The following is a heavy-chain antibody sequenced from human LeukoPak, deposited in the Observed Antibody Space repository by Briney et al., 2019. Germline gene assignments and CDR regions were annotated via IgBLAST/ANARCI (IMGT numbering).Heavy chain of an antibody. J-gene: IGHJ4*02. V-gene: IGHV4-59*13. CDR1: GASFSYYH. CDR2: TNYSGNT. CDR3: AREGSRTYTAMIKDY. D-gene: IGHD5-18*01. Sequence: SETLSLTCTVSGASFSYYHWSWIRQPPGKGLEWIGDTNYSGNTNYNPSLKSRVTISIDTSKNQFSLKLSSVTAADTAVYYCAREGSRTYTAMIKDYWGQGTLVTVSS.